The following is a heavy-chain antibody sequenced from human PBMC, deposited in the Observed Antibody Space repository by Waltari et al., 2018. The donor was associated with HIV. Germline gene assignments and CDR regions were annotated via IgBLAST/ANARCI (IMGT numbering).Heavy chain of an antibody. Sequence: QLQLQESGPGLVKPSETLSLTCTVSGGSISSSSYYWGWIRRPPGKGLEWIGSIYSSWSTFYNPSRKSRVTISVDTSKNQFSLKVSSVTAADTAVYYCAGDQCSGGSCYPKRGWFDPWGQGTLVTVSS. D-gene: IGHD2-15*01. CDR3: AGDQCSGGSCYPKRGWFDP. CDR2: IYSSWST. V-gene: IGHV4-39*07. CDR1: GGSISSSSYY. J-gene: IGHJ5*02.